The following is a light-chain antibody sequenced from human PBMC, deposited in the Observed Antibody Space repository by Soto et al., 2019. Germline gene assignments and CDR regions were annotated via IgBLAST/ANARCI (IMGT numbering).Light chain of an antibody. CDR3: QQYGSSPT. CDR1: QSVSSNY. V-gene: IGKV3-20*01. Sequence: EIVLTQSPGTLSLSPGERATLSCRSSQSVSSNYLAWYQQKPDQAPRLVIYDVSGRATGIPGRFSGSGSGTYFTLTISRLEPEDFAVYYCQQYGSSPTFGQGTKVEIK. J-gene: IGKJ1*01. CDR2: DVS.